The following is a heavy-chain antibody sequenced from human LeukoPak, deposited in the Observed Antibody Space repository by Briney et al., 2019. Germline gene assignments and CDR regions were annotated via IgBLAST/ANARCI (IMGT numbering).Heavy chain of an antibody. CDR1: GFTFSSYA. J-gene: IGHJ4*02. V-gene: IGHV3-23*01. CDR3: AKDNYDILTGYYPYFDY. Sequence: GGSLRLSCGASGFTFSSYAMAWVRQAPGKGLEWVSAIRGTGSSTYYADSVKGRFTISRDNSKNTLYLQMNSLRAEDTAVYYCAKDNYDILTGYYPYFDYWGQGTLVTVSS. D-gene: IGHD3-9*01. CDR2: IRGTGSST.